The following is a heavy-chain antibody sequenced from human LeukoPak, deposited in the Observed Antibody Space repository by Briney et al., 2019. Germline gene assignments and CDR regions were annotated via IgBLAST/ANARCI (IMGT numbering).Heavy chain of an antibody. D-gene: IGHD2-15*01. CDR2: IIPILGIA. V-gene: IGHV1-69*04. Sequence: SVKVSCKASGGTFSSYAISWVRQAPGQGLEWMGRIIPILGIANYAQKFQGRVTITADKSTSTAYMELSSLRSEDTAVYYCARVDCSGGSCYGTAFDIWGQGTMVTVSS. J-gene: IGHJ3*02. CDR1: GGTFSSYA. CDR3: ARVDCSGGSCYGTAFDI.